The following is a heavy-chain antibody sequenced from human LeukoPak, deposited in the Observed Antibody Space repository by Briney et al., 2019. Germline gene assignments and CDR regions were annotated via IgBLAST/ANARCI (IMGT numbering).Heavy chain of an antibody. CDR2: ISSSGST. CDR1: GGSISSGPYY. D-gene: IGHD4-17*01. V-gene: IGHV4-31*03. Sequence: SQTLSLTCTVSGGSISSGPYYWSWIRHHPGTGLEWIGYISSSGSTYYNPSLESRVTISVDTSKNQFSLKLSSVTAADTAVYYCARSSTEIDFWGQGTLVTVSS. J-gene: IGHJ4*02. CDR3: ARSSTEIDF.